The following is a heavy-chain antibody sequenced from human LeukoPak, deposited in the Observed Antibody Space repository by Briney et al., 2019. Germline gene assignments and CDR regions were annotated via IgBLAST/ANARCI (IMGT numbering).Heavy chain of an antibody. D-gene: IGHD1-7*01. J-gene: IGHJ4*02. Sequence: PGGSRRLSCAASGFTFSTYEMNWVRQAPGKGLEWVSYISTSGSTIYYADSVKGRFTISRDNAKNSLYLQMNSLRAEDTAIYYCARDPGGGTVTWGTNDYWGQGTLVTVSS. CDR1: GFTFSTYE. CDR2: ISTSGSTI. V-gene: IGHV3-48*03. CDR3: ARDPGGGTVTWGTNDY.